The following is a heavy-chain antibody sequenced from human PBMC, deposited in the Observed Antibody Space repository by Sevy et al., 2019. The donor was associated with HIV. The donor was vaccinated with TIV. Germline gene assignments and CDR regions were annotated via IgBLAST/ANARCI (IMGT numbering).Heavy chain of an antibody. Sequence: GGSLRLSYAASGFTFSDYAMHWVRQAPGKGLEWVAVISHDGFNQYYADSVKGRLTISRDSSKTTLYLEMHSLRAEDTALYYCARDRRAGYSSNWYRDFDYWGQGTLVTVSS. CDR1: GFTFSDYA. CDR2: ISHDGFNQ. CDR3: ARDRRAGYSSNWYRDFDY. J-gene: IGHJ4*02. D-gene: IGHD6-13*01. V-gene: IGHV3-30*04.